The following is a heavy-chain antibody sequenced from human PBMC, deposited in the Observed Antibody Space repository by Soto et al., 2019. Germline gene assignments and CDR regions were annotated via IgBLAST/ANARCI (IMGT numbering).Heavy chain of an antibody. CDR2: IDPSGTT. CDR1: GASIRTYF. V-gene: IGHV4-4*07. J-gene: IGHJ6*02. Sequence: QVQLQESGPGLVKPSETLSLTCTVSGASIRTYFWTWIRQSAGEGLEWLGRIDPSGTTTSTPSLKRRLTMSLDTATNQFSLTLTSVTAADTAVYFCARLGRNYYNGMDVWGQGTTVIVS. CDR3: ARLGRNYYNGMDV.